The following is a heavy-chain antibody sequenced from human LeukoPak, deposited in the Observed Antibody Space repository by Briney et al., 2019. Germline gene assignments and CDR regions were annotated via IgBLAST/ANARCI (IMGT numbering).Heavy chain of an antibody. Sequence: GGTLRLSCAASGFTFSSYGMSWVRQAPGKGLEWVSAISGSGGSTYYADSVKGRFTISRDNSKNTLYLQMNSLRAEDTAVYYCARDYWGDGYNRYFDYWGQGTLVTVSS. D-gene: IGHD5-24*01. CDR2: ISGSGGST. J-gene: IGHJ4*02. V-gene: IGHV3-23*01. CDR3: ARDYWGDGYNRYFDY. CDR1: GFTFSSYG.